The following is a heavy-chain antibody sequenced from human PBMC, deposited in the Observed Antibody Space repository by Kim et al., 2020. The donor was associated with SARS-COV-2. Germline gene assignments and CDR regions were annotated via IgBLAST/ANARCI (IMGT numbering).Heavy chain of an antibody. CDR2: ISGSDDST. CDR1: GFTFSAYA. Sequence: GGSLRLSCAASGFTFSAYAMSWVRQAPGKGLEWVSGISGSDDSTYYADSVKGRFIISRDKSRNTLHLQMNSLSAEDTVVYYCAKHFGSSGSEFQHWGQGTLVTVSS. J-gene: IGHJ1*01. V-gene: IGHV3-23*01. D-gene: IGHD5-12*01. CDR3: AKHFGSSGSEFQH.